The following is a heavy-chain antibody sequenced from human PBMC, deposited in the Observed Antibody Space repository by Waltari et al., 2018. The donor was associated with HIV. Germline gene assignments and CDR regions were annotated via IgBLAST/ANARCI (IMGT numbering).Heavy chain of an antibody. CDR1: AFPFATFA. CDR2: FWSDGVEI. Sequence: QVQLVESAGGAVQPWTSLSLSCAVSAFPFATFAFHWVRQSPGKGLEWLAVFWSDGVEISYADSVKGRFTISKDSSQKTLYLHLTSLRAEDTALYYCARGYSSSRWIPLYHWGRGTLVTVSS. V-gene: IGHV3-33*01. CDR3: ARGYSSSRWIPLYH. D-gene: IGHD6-6*01. J-gene: IGHJ4*02.